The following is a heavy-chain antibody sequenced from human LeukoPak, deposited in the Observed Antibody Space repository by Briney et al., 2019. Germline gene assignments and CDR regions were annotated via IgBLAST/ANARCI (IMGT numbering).Heavy chain of an antibody. J-gene: IGHJ4*02. Sequence: SETLSLTCAVYGGSFSGYYWSWIRQPPGKGLEWIGEINHSGSTNYNPSLKSRVTISVDKSKNQFSLKLSSVTAADTAVYYCASQSSAVDYWGQGTLVTVSS. D-gene: IGHD6-19*01. CDR3: ASQSSAVDY. V-gene: IGHV4-34*01. CDR2: INHSGST. CDR1: GGSFSGYY.